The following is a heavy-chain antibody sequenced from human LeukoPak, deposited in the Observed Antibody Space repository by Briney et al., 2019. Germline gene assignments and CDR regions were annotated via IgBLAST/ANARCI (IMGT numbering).Heavy chain of an antibody. J-gene: IGHJ4*02. CDR1: GFTFSSYA. CDR3: ARYYYDSSGYNHFDY. CDR2: ISYDGSNK. Sequence: PGGSLRLSCAASGFTFSSYAMHWVRQAPGKGLEWVAVISYDGSNKYYADSVKGRFTISRDNSKNTLYLQMNGLRAEDTAVYYCARYYYDSSGYNHFDYWGQGTLVTVSS. V-gene: IGHV3-30-3*01. D-gene: IGHD3-22*01.